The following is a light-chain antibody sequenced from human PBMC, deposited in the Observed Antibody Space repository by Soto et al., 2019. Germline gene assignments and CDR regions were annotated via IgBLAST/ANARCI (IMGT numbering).Light chain of an antibody. CDR3: QQYKNELT. CDR1: QSVSSS. V-gene: IGKV3-15*01. J-gene: IGKJ1*01. CDR2: GAS. Sequence: EIVMTQSPATLSVSPGERVTLSCRASQSVSSSLAWYQQKPGQAPRLLIYGASTRAIGSPGRFSGSGSETEFTLTISSLQSEDFAFYSCQQYKNELTFGQGTKVETK.